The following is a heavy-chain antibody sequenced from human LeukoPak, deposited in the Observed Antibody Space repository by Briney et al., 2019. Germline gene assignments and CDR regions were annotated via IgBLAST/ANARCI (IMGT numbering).Heavy chain of an antibody. Sequence: GESLKISCKGSGYSFTSYWIGWVRQMPGKGLEWMGIIYPGDSGTRYSPSFQGQVTISADKSISTAYLQWSSLKASDTAMYYCASRVDKAYCGGDCYRTDAFDIWGQGTMVTVSS. CDR3: ASRVDKAYCGGDCYRTDAFDI. V-gene: IGHV5-51*01. CDR2: IYPGDSGT. J-gene: IGHJ3*02. CDR1: GYSFTSYW. D-gene: IGHD2-21*01.